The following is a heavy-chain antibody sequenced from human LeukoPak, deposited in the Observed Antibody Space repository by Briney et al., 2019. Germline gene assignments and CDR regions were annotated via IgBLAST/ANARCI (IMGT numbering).Heavy chain of an antibody. CDR3: ARGQPPSYYDMDV. Sequence: GGSLRLSCAASGFTFSSYGMHWVRQAPGKGLEGVAVIWSAGSSKHYADSVKGRFTISRDNSKNTLYLQMSSLRAEDTALYYCARGQPPSYYDMDVWGQGTTVTVSS. CDR1: GFTFSSYG. V-gene: IGHV3-33*01. CDR2: IWSAGSSK. J-gene: IGHJ6*02. D-gene: IGHD6-13*01.